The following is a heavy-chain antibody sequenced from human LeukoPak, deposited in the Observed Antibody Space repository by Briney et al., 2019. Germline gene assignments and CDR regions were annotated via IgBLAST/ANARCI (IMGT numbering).Heavy chain of an antibody. Sequence: SETLSLTCTVSGGSISSYYWSWIRQPPGKGLEWIGSIYHSGDTYYNPSLKSRITISVDTSKNQFSLKLNSVTAADTAVYYCARQGYCSGGTCYRYFDYWGQGTLVTVSS. CDR3: ARQGYCSGGTCYRYFDY. D-gene: IGHD2-15*01. V-gene: IGHV4-59*08. CDR2: IYHSGDT. CDR1: GGSISSYY. J-gene: IGHJ4*02.